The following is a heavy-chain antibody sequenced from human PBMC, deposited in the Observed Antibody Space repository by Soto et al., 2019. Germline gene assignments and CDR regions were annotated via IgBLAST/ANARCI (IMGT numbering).Heavy chain of an antibody. V-gene: IGHV5-51*01. J-gene: IGHJ6*02. CDR1: GYTFTNYW. CDR3: LSSIFYYGMDV. Sequence: GGSLKISCKGSGYTFTNYWLGWVRQMPGKGLEWMGIIYPGDSDTKYNPSFQGQVTISADKSITTTYLQWSILKASDTAIYYCLSSIFYYGMDVWGQGTTVTVSS. CDR2: IYPGDSDT.